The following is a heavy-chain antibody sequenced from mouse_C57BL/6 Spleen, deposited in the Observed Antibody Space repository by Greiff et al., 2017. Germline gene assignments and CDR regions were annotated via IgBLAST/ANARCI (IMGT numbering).Heavy chain of an antibody. V-gene: IGHV1-54*01. J-gene: IGHJ4*01. CDR2: INPGSGGT. Sequence: QVQLQQPGAELVRPGTSVKVSCKASGYAFTNYLIAWVKPRPGQGLEWIGVINPGSGGTNYNETFQGKATLTADKSSSTAYMQRSSLTSEVSAVYFCARGDPDYYAMDYWGQGTSVTVSS. CDR3: ARGDPDYYAMDY. D-gene: IGHD3-3*01. CDR1: GYAFTNYL.